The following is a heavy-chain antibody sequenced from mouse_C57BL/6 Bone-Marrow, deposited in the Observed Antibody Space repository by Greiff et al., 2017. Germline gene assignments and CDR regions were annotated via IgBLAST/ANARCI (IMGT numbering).Heavy chain of an antibody. Sequence: EVMLVESGGGLVKPGGSLKLSCAASGFTFSDYGMHWVRQAPEKGLEWVAYISSCSSTIYYADTVKGRFTISRDNAKNTLFLQMTSRRSEDTAMYYWARRGYYGSSPWFAYWGQGTLVTVSA. CDR1: GFTFSDYG. J-gene: IGHJ3*01. D-gene: IGHD1-1*01. CDR2: ISSCSSTI. V-gene: IGHV5-17*01. CDR3: ARRGYYGSSPWFAY.